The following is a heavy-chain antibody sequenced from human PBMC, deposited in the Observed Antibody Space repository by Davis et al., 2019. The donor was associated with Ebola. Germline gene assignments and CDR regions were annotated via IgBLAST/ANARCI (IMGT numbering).Heavy chain of an antibody. CDR3: VPGTWI. V-gene: IGHV3-21*01. J-gene: IGHJ4*02. Sequence: GESLKISCTGAGFTFSSYTINWVRHAPGKGLEWVSSISRTSSYKHYADSVRGRFTISRDNAKNSLYLQMNTLRVEDTAIYYCVPGTWIRGQGTLVTVSS. D-gene: IGHD5-18*01. CDR1: GFTFSSYT. CDR2: ISRTSSYK.